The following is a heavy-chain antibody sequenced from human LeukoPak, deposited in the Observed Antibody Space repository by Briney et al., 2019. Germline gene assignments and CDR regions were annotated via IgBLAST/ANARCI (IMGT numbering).Heavy chain of an antibody. CDR2: ISSSSSYI. J-gene: IGHJ6*03. D-gene: IGHD6-6*01. CDR1: GFTFSSYS. V-gene: IGHV3-21*01. Sequence: PGGSLRLSCAASGFTFSSYSMNWVRQAPGKGLEWVSSISSSSSYIYYADSVKGRFTISRDNAKNTLYLQMNSLRAEDTAVYYCARDSPSRDSSDYMDVWGKGTTVTVSS. CDR3: ARDSPSRDSSDYMDV.